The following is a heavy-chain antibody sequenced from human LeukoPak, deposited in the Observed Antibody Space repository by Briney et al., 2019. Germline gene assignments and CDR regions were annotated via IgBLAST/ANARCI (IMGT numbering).Heavy chain of an antibody. CDR3: ARGGERAARPGAPRYYYYYYYMDV. Sequence: VASVKVSCKASGYTFTSYGISWVRQAPGQGLEWMGWISAYNGNTNYAQKLQGRVTMTTDTSTSTAYMELRSLRSGDTAVYYCARGGERAARPGAPRYYYYYYYMDVWGKGPRSPSP. CDR2: ISAYNGNT. D-gene: IGHD6-6*01. V-gene: IGHV1-18*01. J-gene: IGHJ6*03. CDR1: GYTFTSYG.